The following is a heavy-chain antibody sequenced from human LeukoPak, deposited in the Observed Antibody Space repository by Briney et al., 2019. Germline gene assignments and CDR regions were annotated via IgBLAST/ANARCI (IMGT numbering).Heavy chain of an antibody. D-gene: IGHD6-19*01. CDR3: ARGYTSASS. CDR1: GFTFSSYA. CDR2: ISGSGGST. J-gene: IGHJ4*02. Sequence: GGSLRLSCAASGFTFSSYAMSWVRQAPGKGLEWVSAISGSGGSTYYADSVKGRFTISRDNSKNTLYLQMDSLRADDMSVYYCARGYTSASSWGQGTLVTVSS. V-gene: IGHV3-23*01.